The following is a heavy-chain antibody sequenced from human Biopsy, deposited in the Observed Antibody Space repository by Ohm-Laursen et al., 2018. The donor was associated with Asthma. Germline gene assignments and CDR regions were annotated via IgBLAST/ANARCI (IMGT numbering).Heavy chain of an antibody. CDR1: GASIRGSGSY. CDR3: ASPVNRAFGGYEWAAVFDY. Sequence: SQTLSLTCTVSGASIRGSGSYWAWIRQAPGKGPELIGTTHYSGSSYYKPSLRSLFTMSLDTSTNQFFMRLGSVTATGTAVCYCASPVNRAFGGYEWAAVFDYWGQGILVTVSS. D-gene: IGHD5-12*01. V-gene: IGHV4-39*01. J-gene: IGHJ4*02. CDR2: THYSGSS.